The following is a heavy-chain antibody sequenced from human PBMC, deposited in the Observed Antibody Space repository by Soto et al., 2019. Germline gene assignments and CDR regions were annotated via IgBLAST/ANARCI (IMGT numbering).Heavy chain of an antibody. D-gene: IGHD3-22*01. J-gene: IGHJ4*02. CDR1: GFTFSSYA. Sequence: EVQVLESGGGLVQPGGSLRLSCAASGFTFSSYAMNWVRQAPGKGLEWVSAISGSGGGTYYADSVKGRFTISRDNSKNTVYLQMNSLRAEDTAVYYCAKDGYYYDSSGYFDYWGQGTLVTVSS. CDR2: ISGSGGGT. CDR3: AKDGYYYDSSGYFDY. V-gene: IGHV3-23*01.